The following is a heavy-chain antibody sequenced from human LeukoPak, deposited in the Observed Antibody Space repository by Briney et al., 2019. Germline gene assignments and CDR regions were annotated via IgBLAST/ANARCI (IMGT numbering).Heavy chain of an antibody. CDR2: IYYRGST. CDR1: GGSISNYY. D-gene: IGHD6-6*01. J-gene: IGHJ6*03. Sequence: SETLSLTCTVSGGSISNYYWSWIRQPPGKGLEWIGYIYYRGSTKYNPSLKSRVTISVDTSKNQFSLKLSSVTAADTAVYYCARDLYSSSSGYYYYMDVWGKGTTVTVSS. V-gene: IGHV4-59*01. CDR3: ARDLYSSSSGYYYYMDV.